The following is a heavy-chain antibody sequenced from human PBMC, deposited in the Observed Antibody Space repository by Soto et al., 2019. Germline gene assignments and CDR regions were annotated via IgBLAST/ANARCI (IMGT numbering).Heavy chain of an antibody. Sequence: SETLSLTCTVSGGSISSSSYYWGWIRQPPGKGLEWIGSIYYSGSTYYNPSLKSRVTISVDTSKNQFSLKLSPVTAADTAVYYCASPLEGGPIDYWGQGTLVTVSS. V-gene: IGHV4-39*01. J-gene: IGHJ4*02. CDR1: GGSISSSSYY. CDR2: IYYSGST. CDR3: ASPLEGGPIDY.